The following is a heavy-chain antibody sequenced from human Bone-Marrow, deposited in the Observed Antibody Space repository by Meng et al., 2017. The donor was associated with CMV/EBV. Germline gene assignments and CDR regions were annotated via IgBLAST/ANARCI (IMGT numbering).Heavy chain of an antibody. V-gene: IGHV1-24*01. J-gene: IGHJ4*02. CDR3: ARGKRSFQIDY. Sequence: ASVKVSCKVSGYTLTELSMHWVRQAPGKGLEWMGGFDPEDGETIYAQNFQGRVTMTWSTSVSTASMELSSLRSEDTAVYYCARGKRSFQIDYWGQGTLVTVSS. CDR2: FDPEDGET. CDR1: GYTLTELS. D-gene: IGHD1-1*01.